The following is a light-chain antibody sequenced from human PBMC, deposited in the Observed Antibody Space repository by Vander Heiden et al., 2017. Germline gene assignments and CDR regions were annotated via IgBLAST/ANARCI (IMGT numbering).Light chain of an antibody. CDR2: AAS. CDR1: QSISSY. J-gene: IGKJ1*01. CDR3: QQSDTTPRT. V-gene: IGKV1-39*01. Sequence: DIQMTQSPSSLSASVGDRVTITCRASQSISSYLNWYQQKPGKAPKLLIYAASSLQSGVPSRLSGSGSATDFTLTISRLQPEDFATYYCQQSDTTPRTFGQWTKLXIK.